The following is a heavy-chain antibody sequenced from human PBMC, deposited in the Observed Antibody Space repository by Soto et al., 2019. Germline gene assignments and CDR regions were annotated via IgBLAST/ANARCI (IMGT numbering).Heavy chain of an antibody. Sequence: VQLVQSGAEVKKPGSSVKVSCKASGGTFSRYTISWVRQAPGQGLEWTGRIIPILGIANYAQKFQGRVTITADKSTSTAYMELSSLRSEDTAVYYCARGSEMTTVTTPFYYYYYMDVWGKGTTVTV. J-gene: IGHJ6*03. V-gene: IGHV1-69*02. D-gene: IGHD4-17*01. CDR2: IIPILGIA. CDR3: ARGSEMTTVTTPFYYYYYMDV. CDR1: GGTFSRYT.